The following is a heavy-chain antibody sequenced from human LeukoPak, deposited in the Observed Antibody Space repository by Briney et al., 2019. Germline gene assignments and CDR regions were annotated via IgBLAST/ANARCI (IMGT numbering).Heavy chain of an antibody. CDR3: MTAAGYNFGQY. V-gene: IGHV3-53*01. CDR1: RFTLSTYW. D-gene: IGHD5-18*01. CDR2: LYIGGNT. J-gene: IGHJ4*02. Sequence: PGGSLRLSCAASRFTLSTYWMSWVRQAPGKGLEWVSALYIGGNTYYADSVRGRFTISRDNSKNTLYLQMNSLRAEDTDIYYCMTAAGYNFGQYWGQGTLVTVSS.